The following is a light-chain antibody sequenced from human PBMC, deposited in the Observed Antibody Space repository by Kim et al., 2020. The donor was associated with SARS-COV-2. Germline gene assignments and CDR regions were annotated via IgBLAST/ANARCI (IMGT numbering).Light chain of an antibody. J-gene: IGKJ2*01. Sequence: SLSPGERATLSCRASRTVSSSLAWYQQKPGQAPRLLIYGASNRATGIPNRFSGSESGTDFTLTISRLEPEDFAVYYCLHYGSSPHTFGQGTKLEI. CDR1: RTVSSS. CDR3: LHYGSSPHT. V-gene: IGKV3-20*01. CDR2: GAS.